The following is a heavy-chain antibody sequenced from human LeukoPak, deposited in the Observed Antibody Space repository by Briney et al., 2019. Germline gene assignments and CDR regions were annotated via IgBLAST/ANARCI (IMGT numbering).Heavy chain of an antibody. Sequence: GGSLRLSCAASGFTFSSYAMSWVRQAPGKGLEWVSAISGSGGSTYYADSVKGRFTISRDNSKSTLYLQMNSLRAEDTAVYYCAKGTNYYDTFDAFDIWGQGTMVTVSS. CDR2: ISGSGGST. J-gene: IGHJ3*02. D-gene: IGHD3-22*01. CDR1: GFTFSSYA. V-gene: IGHV3-23*01. CDR3: AKGTNYYDTFDAFDI.